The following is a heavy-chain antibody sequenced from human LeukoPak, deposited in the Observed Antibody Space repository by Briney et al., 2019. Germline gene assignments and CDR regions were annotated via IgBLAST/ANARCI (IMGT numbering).Heavy chain of an antibody. CDR3: AREVLGARAFEY. CDR2: IFHSGST. V-gene: IGHV4-4*02. D-gene: IGHD1-26*01. CDR1: GGSLNTNTW. Sequence: SGTLSLTCTVSGGSLNTNTWWSWVRQPPGKGLEWTGEIFHSGSTNYNPSLESRLTIPMDKSNNRFSLKLSSVTAADTAVYYCAREVLGARAFEYWGLGILVTVSS. J-gene: IGHJ4*02.